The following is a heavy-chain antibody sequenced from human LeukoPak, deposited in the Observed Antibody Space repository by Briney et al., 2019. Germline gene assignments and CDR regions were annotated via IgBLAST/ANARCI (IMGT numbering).Heavy chain of an antibody. D-gene: IGHD6-19*01. CDR2: IKQDGSER. CDR1: GFTFSSYW. J-gene: IGHJ4*02. V-gene: IGHV3-7*03. Sequence: GGSLRLSCAASGFTFSSYWMTWVRQAPGKGLEWVANIKQDGSERNYVDSVKGRSTISRDNAKNSLYLQMNALRDEDTAVYYCATGAGCGYWGQGTLVTVSS. CDR3: ATGAGCGY.